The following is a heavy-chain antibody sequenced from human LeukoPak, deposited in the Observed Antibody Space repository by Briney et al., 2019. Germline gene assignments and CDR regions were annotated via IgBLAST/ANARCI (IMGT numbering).Heavy chain of an antibody. CDR2: INPNSGGT. J-gene: IGHJ4*02. CDR3: ARWVTGSYRSFDY. Sequence: ASVKVSCKASGYTFTGYYMHWVRQAPGRGLEWMGWINPNSGGTNYAQKFQGRVTMTRDTSISTAYMELSRLRSDDTAVYYCARWVTGSYRSFDYWGQGTLVTVSS. CDR1: GYTFTGYY. V-gene: IGHV1-2*02. D-gene: IGHD3-16*02.